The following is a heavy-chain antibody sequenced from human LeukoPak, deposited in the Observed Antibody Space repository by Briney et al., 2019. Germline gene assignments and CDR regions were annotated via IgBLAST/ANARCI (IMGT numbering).Heavy chain of an antibody. CDR3: AKVMHYDILTGPPDFDY. Sequence: GGSLRLSCAASGFTFSSYEMNWVRQAPGKGLEWVSYISSSGSTIYYADSVKGRFTISRDNAKNSLYLQMNSLRAEDTAVYYCAKVMHYDILTGPPDFDYWGQGTLVTVSS. V-gene: IGHV3-48*03. D-gene: IGHD3-9*01. J-gene: IGHJ4*02. CDR1: GFTFSSYE. CDR2: ISSSGSTI.